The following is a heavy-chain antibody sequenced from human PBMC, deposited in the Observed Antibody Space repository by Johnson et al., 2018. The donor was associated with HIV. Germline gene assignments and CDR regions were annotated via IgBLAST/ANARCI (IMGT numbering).Heavy chain of an antibody. Sequence: QLVESGGGVVQPGGSLRLSCAASGFTFSTYGMHWVRQAPGKGLEWVANIKQDGSNKYYADSVKGRVTISRDNYKNTLYLQMNSLRAEDTAVYYCAKDSMGYNWNQFEAFDIWGQGTMVTVSS. J-gene: IGHJ3*02. D-gene: IGHD1-20*01. CDR3: AKDSMGYNWNQFEAFDI. V-gene: IGHV3-30*02. CDR2: IKQDGSNK. CDR1: GFTFSTYG.